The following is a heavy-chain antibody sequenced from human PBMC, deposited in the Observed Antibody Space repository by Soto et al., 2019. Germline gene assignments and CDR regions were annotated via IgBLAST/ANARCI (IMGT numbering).Heavy chain of an antibody. Sequence: GVSLRLSCAASGFIFDDCAMHWVRQAPGKGLEWVAVIWYDGSNKYYADSVKGRFTISRDNSKNTLYLQMNSLRAEDTAVYYCESDLYKAPFYITIFGVVTPKGYYYYYGMDVWGQGTTVSVSS. D-gene: IGHD3-3*01. CDR2: IWYDGSNK. J-gene: IGHJ6*02. CDR1: GFIFDDCA. V-gene: IGHV3-33*08. CDR3: ESDLYKAPFYITIFGVVTPKGYYYYYGMDV.